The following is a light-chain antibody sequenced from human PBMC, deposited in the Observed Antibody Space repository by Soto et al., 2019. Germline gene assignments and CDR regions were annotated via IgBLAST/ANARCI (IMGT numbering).Light chain of an antibody. CDR2: EGS. Sequence: QSVLTQPASVSGSPGQSITISCTGTSSDVGSYNLVSWYQQHPGKAPKLMIYEGSKRPSGVSNRFSGSKSGNTASLTISGLQAEVEADYYCCSYAGTPYVFGTGTKVTVL. V-gene: IGLV2-23*01. CDR1: SSDVGSYNL. J-gene: IGLJ1*01. CDR3: CSYAGTPYV.